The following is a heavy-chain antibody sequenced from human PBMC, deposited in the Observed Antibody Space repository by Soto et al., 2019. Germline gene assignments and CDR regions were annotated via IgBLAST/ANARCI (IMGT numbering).Heavy chain of an antibody. V-gene: IGHV1-2*02. D-gene: IGHD7-27*01. J-gene: IGHJ6*02. Sequence: ASVKVSCKASGYTFIDYFIHWLRQAPGQGLEWMGWINPNSGETKFAQTFQGRVTMTRDTSTSTAYLELNRLRSDDTVMYYCAIERPFLRGGLAWGMDVWGQGTTVTVSS. CDR1: GYTFIDYF. CDR2: INPNSGET. CDR3: AIERPFLRGGLAWGMDV.